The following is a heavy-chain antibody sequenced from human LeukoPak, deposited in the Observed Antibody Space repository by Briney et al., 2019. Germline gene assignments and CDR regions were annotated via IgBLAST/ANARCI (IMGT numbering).Heavy chain of an antibody. Sequence: SETLSLTCAVYGGSFSGYYWSWIRQPPGKGLEWIGEINHSGSTNYNPSLKSRVTISVDTSKNQFSLKLSSVTAADTAVYYCAGGGRRQYYYDSSGYYQYWGQGTLVTVSS. CDR3: AGGGRRQYYYDSSGYYQY. CDR1: GGSFSGYY. CDR2: INHSGST. D-gene: IGHD3-22*01. J-gene: IGHJ4*02. V-gene: IGHV4-34*01.